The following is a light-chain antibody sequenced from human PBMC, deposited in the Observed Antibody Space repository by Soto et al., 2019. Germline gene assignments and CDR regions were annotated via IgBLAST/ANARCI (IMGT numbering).Light chain of an antibody. CDR3: QQYSSSLTWT. CDR1: QSITSSY. V-gene: IGKV3-20*01. J-gene: IGKJ1*01. Sequence: EIVMTQSPATVSVFPGESATLSCRASQSITSSYLAWYQQKPGQAPRLLIYGASSRATGIPDRFSGSGSGTDFTLTIRRLEPEDFAVYYCQQYSSSLTWTFGQGTKVDIK. CDR2: GAS.